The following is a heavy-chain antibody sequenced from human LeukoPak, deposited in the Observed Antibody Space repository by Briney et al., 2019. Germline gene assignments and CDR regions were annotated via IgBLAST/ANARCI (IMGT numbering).Heavy chain of an antibody. CDR1: GYTFTSYG. CDR3: ARANPSVLRFLEWSHMDV. CDR2: ISAYNGNT. D-gene: IGHD3-3*01. Sequence: ASVKVSCKASGYTFTSYGISWVRQAPGQGLEWMGWISAYNGNTNYAQKLQGRVTMTTDTSTSTAYMELRSRRSDNTAVYYCARANPSVLRFLEWSHMDVWGKGTTVTVSS. V-gene: IGHV1-18*01. J-gene: IGHJ6*03.